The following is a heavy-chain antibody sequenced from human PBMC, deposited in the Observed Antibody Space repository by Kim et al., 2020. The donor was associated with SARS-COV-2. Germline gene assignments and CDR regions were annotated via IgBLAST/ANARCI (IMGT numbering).Heavy chain of an antibody. Sequence: SETLSLTCTVSGGSISSYYWSWIRQPPGKGLEWIGYIYYSGSTNYNPSLKSRVTISVDTSKNQFSLKLSSVTAADTAVYYCARHAIAAAGLTPFDYWGQGTLVTVSS. V-gene: IGHV4-59*08. CDR1: GGSISSYY. J-gene: IGHJ4*02. CDR2: IYYSGST. CDR3: ARHAIAAAGLTPFDY. D-gene: IGHD6-13*01.